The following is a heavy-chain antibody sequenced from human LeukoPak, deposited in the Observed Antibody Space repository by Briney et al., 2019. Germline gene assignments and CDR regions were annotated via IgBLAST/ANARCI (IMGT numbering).Heavy chain of an antibody. D-gene: IGHD3-22*01. CDR2: ITTDT. J-gene: IGHJ4*02. CDR3: AKAGSGHYYDY. CDR1: GFTFSSYA. V-gene: IGHV3-23*01. Sequence: TGGSLRLSCAASGFTFSSYAMTWVRRAPGKGLEWVSLITTDTYYADSVRGRFTISRDNSKNTLYLQMNSLRADDTAVYYCAKAGSGHYYDYWGQGTLVTVSS.